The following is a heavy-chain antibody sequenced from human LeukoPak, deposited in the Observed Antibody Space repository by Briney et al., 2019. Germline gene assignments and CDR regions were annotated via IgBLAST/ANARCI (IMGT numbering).Heavy chain of an antibody. J-gene: IGHJ5*02. CDR1: GYTFTSYG. Sequence: ASVKVSCKASGYTFTSYGISWVRQAPGQGLEWMGWISAYNGNTNYAQKLQGRVTMTTDTSTSTAYMELRSLRSDDTAVYYCARDRHTIFGVVIVNLWGQGTLVTVSS. CDR2: ISAYNGNT. V-gene: IGHV1-18*01. CDR3: ARDRHTIFGVVIVNL. D-gene: IGHD3-3*01.